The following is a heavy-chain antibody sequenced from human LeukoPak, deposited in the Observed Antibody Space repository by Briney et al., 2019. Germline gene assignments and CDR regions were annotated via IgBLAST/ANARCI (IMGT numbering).Heavy chain of an antibody. CDR2: ISAYNGNT. Sequence: GASVKVSCKASGYTFTSYGISWVRQAPGQGLEWMGWISAYNGNTNYAQKLQGRVTMTTDTSTSTAYMELRSLRSDDTAVYYCARDGTFTVAGREDFDYWGQGTLVTVSS. CDR3: ARDGTFTVAGREDFDY. J-gene: IGHJ4*02. CDR1: GYTFTSYG. D-gene: IGHD6-19*01. V-gene: IGHV1-18*01.